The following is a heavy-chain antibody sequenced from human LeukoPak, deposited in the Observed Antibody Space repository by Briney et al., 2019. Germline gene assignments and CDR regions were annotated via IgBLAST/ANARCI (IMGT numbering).Heavy chain of an antibody. Sequence: GGSLRLSCAASGFTFSSYGMHWVRQAPGKGLEWVAAIWYDGSNKYYADSVKGRFTISRDNSKNTLDLQMNSLRAEDTAVYYCAKDVRGGPIVGAGSVDYWGQGTLVTVSS. V-gene: IGHV3-33*06. J-gene: IGHJ4*02. CDR3: AKDVRGGPIVGAGSVDY. CDR2: IWYDGSNK. CDR1: GFTFSSYG. D-gene: IGHD1-26*01.